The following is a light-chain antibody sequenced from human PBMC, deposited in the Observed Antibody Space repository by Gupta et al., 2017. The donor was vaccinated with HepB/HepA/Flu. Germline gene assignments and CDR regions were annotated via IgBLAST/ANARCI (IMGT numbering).Light chain of an antibody. Sequence: ETVLTQSPGTLSLSPGERATLSCRASKSVSSSYLAWYQQKPGQAPRLLMYAASSRATGIPDRFSGSGSGTDFTLTISRLEPEDLAVYYCQQYDTSPYTFGQGTKLEIK. J-gene: IGKJ2*01. CDR2: AAS. CDR3: QQYDTSPYT. V-gene: IGKV3-20*01. CDR1: KSVSSSY.